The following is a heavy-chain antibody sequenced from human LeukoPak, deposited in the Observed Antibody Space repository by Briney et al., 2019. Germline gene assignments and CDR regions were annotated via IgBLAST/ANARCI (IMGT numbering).Heavy chain of an antibody. Sequence: ASVKVSCKASGYTFTSYDINWVRQATGQGLEWMGWMNPNSGNTGYAQKFQGRVTMTRNTSISTAYMELSSLRSEDTAVYYCARAPTRITIFGAVVSRPQRWFDPWGQGTLVTVSS. D-gene: IGHD3-3*01. CDR1: GYTFTSYD. V-gene: IGHV1-8*01. CDR3: ARAPTRITIFGAVVSRPQRWFDP. CDR2: MNPNSGNT. J-gene: IGHJ5*02.